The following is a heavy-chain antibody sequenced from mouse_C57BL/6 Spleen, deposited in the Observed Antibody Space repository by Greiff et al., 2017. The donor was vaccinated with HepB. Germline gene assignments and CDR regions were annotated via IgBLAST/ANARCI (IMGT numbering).Heavy chain of an antibody. D-gene: IGHD2-4*01. CDR1: GYAFSSYW. Sequence: LVESGAELVKPGASVKISCKASGYAFSSYWMNWVKQRPGKGLEWIGQIYPGDGDTNYNGKFKGKATLTADKSSSTAYMQLSSLTSEDSAVYFCARWGYYDYDGFDVWGTGTTVTVSS. V-gene: IGHV1-80*01. CDR3: ARWGYYDYDGFDV. J-gene: IGHJ1*03. CDR2: IYPGDGDT.